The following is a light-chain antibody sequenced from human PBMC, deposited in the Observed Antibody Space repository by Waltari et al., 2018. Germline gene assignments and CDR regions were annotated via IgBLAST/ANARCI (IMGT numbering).Light chain of an antibody. J-gene: IGLJ2*01. CDR2: DVS. V-gene: IGLV2-14*03. Sequence: QSALTQPASVSGSPGQSITVSCTGTSSDVGAYHYVSWYQQYPGKAPKLIIYDVSKRPSGVSNRFSGSKSGNTASLTISGLQAEDEGDYYCSSYTSTTTPHVLFGGGTELTVL. CDR3: SSYTSTTTPHVL. CDR1: SSDVGAYHY.